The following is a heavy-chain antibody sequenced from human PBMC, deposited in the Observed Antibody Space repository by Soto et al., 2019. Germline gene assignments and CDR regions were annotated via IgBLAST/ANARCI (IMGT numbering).Heavy chain of an antibody. CDR1: SVSITSSNW. CDR3: ARDYDGFDY. J-gene: IGHJ4*02. D-gene: IGHD3-16*01. CDR2: ISHSGTV. V-gene: IGHV4-4*02. Sequence: PSETLSLTCDVFSVSITSSNWWTWVRQPPGKGLEWLGKISHSGTVNYNATLRSRVTISVDKPKNQLSPKLMSVTAADTAVYYCARDYDGFDYWGPGILVTVSS.